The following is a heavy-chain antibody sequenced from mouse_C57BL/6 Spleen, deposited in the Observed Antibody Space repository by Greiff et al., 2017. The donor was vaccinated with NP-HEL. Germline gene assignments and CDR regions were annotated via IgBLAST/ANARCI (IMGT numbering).Heavy chain of an antibody. CDR1: GFTFSDYG. D-gene: IGHD1-1*01. J-gene: IGHJ3*01. CDR3: AKTGYYYGSSPAWFAY. V-gene: IGHV5-17*01. Sequence: EVKLVESGGGLVKPGGSLKLSCAASGFTFSDYGMHWVRQAPEKGLEWVAYISSGSSTIYYADTVKGRFTISRDNAKNTLFLQMTSLRSEDTAMYYCAKTGYYYGSSPAWFAYWGQGTLVTVSA. CDR2: ISSGSSTI.